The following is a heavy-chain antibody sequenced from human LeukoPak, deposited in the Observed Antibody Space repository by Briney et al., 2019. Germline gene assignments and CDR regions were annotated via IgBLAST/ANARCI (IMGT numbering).Heavy chain of an antibody. Sequence: GGSLRLSCAASGFIVTSHYVTWVRQAPGKGLEWVSVIYSGSSADYTDSVKGRFTISRDNSKNTLYLQMNSLRVEDTAVYYCVTDRDSHRGMHVWGQGTTVTVSS. CDR3: VTDRDSHRGMHV. V-gene: IGHV3-53*01. D-gene: IGHD2-15*01. CDR2: IYSGSSA. CDR1: GFIVTSHY. J-gene: IGHJ6*02.